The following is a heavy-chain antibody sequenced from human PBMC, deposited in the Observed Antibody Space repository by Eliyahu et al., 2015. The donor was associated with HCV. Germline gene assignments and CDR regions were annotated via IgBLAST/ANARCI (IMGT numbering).Heavy chain of an antibody. CDR1: GFTFXSYG. V-gene: IGHV3-30*18. D-gene: IGHD6-13*01. CDR3: AKDAFLGRYSSSWPSLPLGY. CDR2: ISYDGSNK. Sequence: QVQLVESGGGVVQPGRSLRLSCAASGFTFXSYGMXWVRQAPGKGLEWVAVISYDGSNKYYADSVKGRFTISRDNSKNTLYLQMNSLRAEDTAVYYCAKDAFLGRYSSSWPSLPLGYWGQGTLVTVSS. J-gene: IGHJ4*02.